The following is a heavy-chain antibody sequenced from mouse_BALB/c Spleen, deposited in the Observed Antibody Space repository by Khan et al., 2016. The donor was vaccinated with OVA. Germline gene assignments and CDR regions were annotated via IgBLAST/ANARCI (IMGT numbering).Heavy chain of an antibody. CDR2: INSDGYYT. CDR1: GFTFSAYG. J-gene: IGHJ3*01. CDR3: ASHLTGSFAY. D-gene: IGHD4-1*01. Sequence: EVKLEESGGDLVRPGGSLKLSCAASGFTFSAYGMSWVRQSPDKRLEWVATINSDGYYTYSPDSLKGRFIISRDNAKNTLYLQMRSLKSEDTAMYYCASHLTGSFAYGGQGTLVTVSA. V-gene: IGHV5-6*02.